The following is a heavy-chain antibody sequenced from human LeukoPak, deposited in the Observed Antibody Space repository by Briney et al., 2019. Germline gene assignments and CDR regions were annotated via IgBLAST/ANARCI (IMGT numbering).Heavy chain of an antibody. CDR3: ARATGPEGWFDP. V-gene: IGHV3-21*01. CDR1: EFIFSGYS. Sequence: PGGSLRLSCAASEFIFSGYSMNWVRQAPGKGLEWVSSISSSSSYIYYADSVKGRFTISRDNAKNSLYLQMNSLRAEDTAVYYCARATGPEGWFDPWGQGTLVTVSS. J-gene: IGHJ5*02. CDR2: ISSSSSYI.